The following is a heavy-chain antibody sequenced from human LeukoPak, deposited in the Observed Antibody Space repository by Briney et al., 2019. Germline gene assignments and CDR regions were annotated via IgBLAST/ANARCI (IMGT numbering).Heavy chain of an antibody. CDR3: ATGGEWFGELLFSYFDY. Sequence: GGSLSLSCAPSGFTFSIFGVRWVRHARGEGLEWVSGISWNSGSIGYAASVKGRFISSRDNAKNFLYLQVSSRRAEVSALLYCATGGEWFGELLFSYFDYWGQGTLVTVSS. V-gene: IGHV3-9*01. D-gene: IGHD3-10*01. CDR2: ISWNSGSI. CDR1: GFTFSIFG. J-gene: IGHJ4*02.